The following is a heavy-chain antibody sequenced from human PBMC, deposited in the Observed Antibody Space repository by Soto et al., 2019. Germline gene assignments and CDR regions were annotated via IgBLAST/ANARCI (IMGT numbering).Heavy chain of an antibody. V-gene: IGHV4-39*01. D-gene: IGHD6-19*01. CDR3: ARQFQWLADY. CDR2: IYYSGST. CDR1: GGSISSSSYY. Sequence: PSETLSLTCTVSGGSISSSSYYWGWIRQPPGKGLEWIGSIYYSGSTYYNPSLKSRVTISVDTSKNQFSLKLSSVTAADTAVYYCARQFQWLADYWGQGTLVTVSS. J-gene: IGHJ4*02.